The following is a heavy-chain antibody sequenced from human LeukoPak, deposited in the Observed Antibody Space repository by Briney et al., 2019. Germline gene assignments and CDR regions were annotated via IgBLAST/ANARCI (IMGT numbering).Heavy chain of an antibody. CDR1: GYTFTGYY. CDR2: INPKSGNG. J-gene: IGHJ4*02. V-gene: IGHV1-8*03. D-gene: IGHD3-10*01. CDR3: AGSFSAMPFAS. Sequence: VASVKVSCKASGYTFTGYYIHWVRQAPGQGLEWMGWINPKSGNGAYAQKFQDRVTFTKDTSMTTAYMDLSSLRSEDTAMYYCAGSFSAMPFASWGQGTLVTVSS.